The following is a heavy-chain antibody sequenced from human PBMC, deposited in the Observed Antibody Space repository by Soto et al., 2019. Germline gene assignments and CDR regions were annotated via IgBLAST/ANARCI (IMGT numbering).Heavy chain of an antibody. D-gene: IGHD5-18*01. V-gene: IGHV1-69*06. CDR3: ASEADTAMVGRFDY. J-gene: IGHJ4*02. CDR2: IIPIFGTA. Sequence: QVQLVQSGAEVKKPGSSVKVSCKASGGTFSSYAISWVRQAPGQRLEWVGGIIPIFGTANYAQKFQGRVTITADKSTSTAYMELSSLRSEDTAVYYWASEADTAMVGRFDYWGQGTLVTVSS. CDR1: GGTFSSYA.